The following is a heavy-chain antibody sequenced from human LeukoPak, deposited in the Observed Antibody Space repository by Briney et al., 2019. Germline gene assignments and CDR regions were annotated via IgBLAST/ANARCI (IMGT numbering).Heavy chain of an antibody. CDR3: ARVWQWLVPE. CDR2: IYYSGST. Sequence: MSSETLSLTCTVSGGSISSSSYYWGWIRQPPGKGLEWIGSIYYSGSTYYNPSLKSRVTISVDTSKNQFSLKLSSVTAADTAVYYCARVWQWLVPEWGQGTLVTVSS. D-gene: IGHD6-19*01. V-gene: IGHV4-39*07. J-gene: IGHJ4*02. CDR1: GGSISSSSYY.